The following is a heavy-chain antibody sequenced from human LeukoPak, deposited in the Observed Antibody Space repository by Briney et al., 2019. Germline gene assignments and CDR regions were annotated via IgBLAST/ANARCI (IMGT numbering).Heavy chain of an antibody. CDR1: GGTFSNYA. Sequence: SVKVSCKASGGTFSNYAISWVRQAPGQGLDWMGRIIPLFGTAHYAQKFQGRVTITADESTTTAYMELSSLRSEDTAVYYCARVWGQGSSGYYPFWGQGTLVTVSS. D-gene: IGHD3-22*01. CDR2: IIPLFGTA. CDR3: ARVWGQGSSGYYPF. V-gene: IGHV1-69*13. J-gene: IGHJ4*02.